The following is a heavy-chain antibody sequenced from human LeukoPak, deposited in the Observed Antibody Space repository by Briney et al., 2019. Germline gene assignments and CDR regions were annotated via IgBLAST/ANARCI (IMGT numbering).Heavy chain of an antibody. CDR2: INPSGGST. Sequence: ASVKVSCKASGYTFTSYYMHWVRQAPGQGLEWMGIINPSGGSTSYAQKFQGRVTMTRDTSTSTVYMELSSLRSEDTAVYYCARDWYYYDSSGYPTFDYWGQGTLVTVSS. CDR3: ARDWYYYDSSGYPTFDY. V-gene: IGHV1-46*01. D-gene: IGHD3-22*01. CDR1: GYTFTSYY. J-gene: IGHJ4*02.